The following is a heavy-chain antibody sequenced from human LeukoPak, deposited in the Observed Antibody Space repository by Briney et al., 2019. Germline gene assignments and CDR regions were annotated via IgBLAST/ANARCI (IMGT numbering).Heavy chain of an antibody. CDR1: GGTFSSYA. CDR3: ARGVAPNSWFDP. V-gene: IGHV1-69*13. CDR2: IIPISGTA. J-gene: IGHJ5*02. Sequence: GASVKVSCKASGGTFSSYAISWVRQAPGQGLEWMGGIIPISGTANYAQKFQGRVTITADESTSTAYMELSSLRSEDTAVYYCARGVAPNSWFDPWGQGTLVTVSS. D-gene: IGHD2-15*01.